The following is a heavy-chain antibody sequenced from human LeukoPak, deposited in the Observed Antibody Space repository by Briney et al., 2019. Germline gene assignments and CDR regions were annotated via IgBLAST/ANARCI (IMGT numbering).Heavy chain of an antibody. D-gene: IGHD6-19*01. J-gene: IGHJ4*02. CDR1: GFTFSTYA. CDR2: ISHDGSNK. V-gene: IGHV3-30*01. Sequence: SGGSLRLSCAASGFTFSTYAIHWVRQAPGTGLEWVAIISHDGSNKFYGDSVKGRFTISRDNSKNTVYLQMNSLRAEDSAVYYCARVSGSGWHFDYWGQGSLVTVSS. CDR3: ARVSGSGWHFDY.